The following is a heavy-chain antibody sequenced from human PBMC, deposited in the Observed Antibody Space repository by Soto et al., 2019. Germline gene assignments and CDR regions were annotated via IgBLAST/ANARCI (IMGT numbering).Heavy chain of an antibody. CDR2: SIPILGRA. D-gene: IGHD3-22*01. CDR1: AGTFNNHS. J-gene: IGHJ4*02. Sequence: QVQLVQSGTEVKKPGSSVAVSCQASAGTFNNHSLSWVRQAPGQGLEWMGRSIPILGRADYSQKFQGRLTLTVDKSTSTADMELSSLTSEDTAVYYCVIVLGYFDFWGQGTLVTVSS. CDR3: VIVLGYFDF. V-gene: IGHV1-69*02.